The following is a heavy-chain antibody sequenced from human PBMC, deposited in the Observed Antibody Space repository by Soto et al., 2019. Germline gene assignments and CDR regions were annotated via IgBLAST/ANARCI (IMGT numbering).Heavy chain of an antibody. V-gene: IGHV3-9*01. Sequence: GGSLRLSCAASGFTFDDYAMHWVRQAPGKGLEWVSGISWNSGSIGYADSVKGRFTISRDNAKNSLYLQMNSLRAEDTALYYCAKAGMVPYSYYMDVWGKGTTVTVSS. CDR2: ISWNSGSI. J-gene: IGHJ6*03. D-gene: IGHD3-10*01. CDR3: AKAGMVPYSYYMDV. CDR1: GFTFDDYA.